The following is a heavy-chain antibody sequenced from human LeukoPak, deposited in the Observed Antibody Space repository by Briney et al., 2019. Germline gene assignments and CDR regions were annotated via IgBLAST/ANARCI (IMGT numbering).Heavy chain of an antibody. J-gene: IGHJ3*02. V-gene: IGHV4-34*01. CDR3: ARFPVHYDILTGGADAFDI. Sequence: SETLSLTCAVYGGSFSGYYWSWIRQPPGKGLEWIGEIYHSGSTNYNPSLKSRVTISVDKSKNQFSLKLSSVTAADTAVYYCARFPVHYDILTGGADAFDIWGQGTMVTVSS. CDR1: GGSFSGYY. CDR2: IYHSGST. D-gene: IGHD3-9*01.